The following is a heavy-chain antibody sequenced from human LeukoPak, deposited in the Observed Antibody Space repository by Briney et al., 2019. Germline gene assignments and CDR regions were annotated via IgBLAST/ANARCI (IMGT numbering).Heavy chain of an antibody. CDR3: ARSSAGTTWSFDC. CDR1: GGSFSGYY. V-gene: IGHV4-34*01. Sequence: SETLSLTCAVYGGSFSGYYWSWIRQPPGKGLEWIGEINHSGSSNYNPSLKSRVAISVDTSKNQFSLKLSSVTAADTAVYYCARSSAGTTWSFDCWGQGTLVTVSS. D-gene: IGHD1-7*01. CDR2: INHSGSS. J-gene: IGHJ4*02.